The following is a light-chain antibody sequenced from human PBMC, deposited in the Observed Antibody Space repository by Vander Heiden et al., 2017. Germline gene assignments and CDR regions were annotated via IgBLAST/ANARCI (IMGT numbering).Light chain of an antibody. CDR3: QVWDSSSDHVV. V-gene: IGLV3-21*02. Sequence: SYVLTQPPSVSVAPGQTARLTCGGNNLASTSVHWYQQTPGQAPGLVIYDDSDRPSGIPERFSGSNAGNTATLTISRVEAGDEADYYCQVWDSSSDHVVVGGGTKLTVL. CDR1: NLASTS. CDR2: DDS. J-gene: IGLJ2*01.